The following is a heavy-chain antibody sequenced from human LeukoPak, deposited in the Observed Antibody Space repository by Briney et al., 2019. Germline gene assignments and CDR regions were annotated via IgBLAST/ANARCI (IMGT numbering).Heavy chain of an antibody. J-gene: IGHJ5*02. V-gene: IGHV4-31*03. CDR1: GGSISSGGYY. Sequence: SQTLSLTCTVSGGSISSGGYYWSWIRQPPGKGLEWIGYIYYSGSTYYNPSLKSRVTISVDTSKNQFSLKLSSVTAADTAVYYSARVARFGEYDWFDPWGQGTLVTVSA. D-gene: IGHD3-10*01. CDR2: IYYSGST. CDR3: ARVARFGEYDWFDP.